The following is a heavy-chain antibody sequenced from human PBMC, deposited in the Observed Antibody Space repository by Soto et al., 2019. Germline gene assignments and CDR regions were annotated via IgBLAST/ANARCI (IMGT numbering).Heavy chain of an antibody. CDR3: ARGSPGGQFYDGMDV. J-gene: IGHJ6*02. Sequence: QVQVVQSGAEVKKPGSSVKVSCKASVGPFSSYTISWVRQAPGQGLEWMGRIIPIIGIANYAQKFQGRVTISADRSTSTAYMELSSLRSEDTAVYYCARGSPGGQFYDGMDVWGQGTTVTVS. CDR1: VGPFSSYT. V-gene: IGHV1-69*02. D-gene: IGHD2-15*01. CDR2: IIPIIGIA.